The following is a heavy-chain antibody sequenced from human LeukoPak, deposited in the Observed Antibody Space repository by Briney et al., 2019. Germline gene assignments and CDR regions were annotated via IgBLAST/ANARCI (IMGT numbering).Heavy chain of an antibody. V-gene: IGHV3-74*01. Sequence: GGSLRLSCAASGLTFSSHWMHWVRQAPGKGLVWVSRIKSDGGATTYADSVRGRFTISRDNAKNTLYLQMNSLSAEDTAVYYCARVAPQSTTMTAPEGYIDFWGQGTLLTVFS. CDR1: GLTFSSHW. J-gene: IGHJ4*02. CDR3: ARVAPQSTTMTAPEGYIDF. CDR2: IKSDGGAT. D-gene: IGHD4-17*01.